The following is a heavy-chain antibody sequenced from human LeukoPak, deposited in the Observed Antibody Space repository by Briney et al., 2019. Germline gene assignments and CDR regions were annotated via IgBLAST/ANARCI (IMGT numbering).Heavy chain of an antibody. D-gene: IGHD3-22*01. V-gene: IGHV1-69*01. CDR3: AREWGLESSGFYYAY. J-gene: IGHJ4*02. Sequence: SVKVSCKASGGTFSRFTISWVRQAPGQGFEWMGGVTPIFGTANFAQRFRGRVSITADESTSTAFMELSSLRSEDTAVYYCAREWGLESSGFYYAYWGQGTLVTVSS. CDR1: GGTFSRFT. CDR2: VTPIFGTA.